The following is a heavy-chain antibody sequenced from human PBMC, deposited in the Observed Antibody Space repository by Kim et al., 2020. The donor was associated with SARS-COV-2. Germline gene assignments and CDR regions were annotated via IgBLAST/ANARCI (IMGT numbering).Heavy chain of an antibody. D-gene: IGHD3-22*01. J-gene: IGHJ5*02. CDR2: ISWKGDNT. Sequence: GGSLRLSCAASGFAFIDYGMSWVRQAPGKGLEWVSGISWKGDNTGYADSVKGRFTISRDDARNSLYLQMDNLRAGDTALYYCARDNVYDKSGYYGIRFDPWGQGTLVIVSS. CDR1: GFAFIDYG. V-gene: IGHV3-20*04. CDR3: ARDNVYDKSGYYGIRFDP.